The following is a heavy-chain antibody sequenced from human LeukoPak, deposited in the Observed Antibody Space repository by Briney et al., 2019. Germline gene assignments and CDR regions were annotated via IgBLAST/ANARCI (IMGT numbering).Heavy chain of an antibody. CDR3: ARGGTSMTTGEGDY. D-gene: IGHD4-17*01. CDR2: IWYDGSNK. V-gene: IGHV3-33*01. J-gene: IGHJ4*02. CDR1: GFTFSSYG. Sequence: GRSLRLSCAASGFTFSSYGMLWVRQAPGKGLEWMAVIWYDGSNKYYADSVKGRFTISRDNSKNTLYLQMNSLRAEDTAVYYCARGGTSMTTGEGDYWGQGTLVTVSS.